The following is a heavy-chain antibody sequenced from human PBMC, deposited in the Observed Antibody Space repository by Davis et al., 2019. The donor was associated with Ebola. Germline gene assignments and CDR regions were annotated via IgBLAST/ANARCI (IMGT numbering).Heavy chain of an antibody. Sequence: ASVKVSCKASGYTFTSYGISWVRQAPGQGLEWMGWISAYNGNTNYAQKFQGRVTITADKSTSTAYMELSSLRSEDTAVYYCASPSGRYYDILTGYFGMDVWGQGTTVTVSS. CDR2: ISAYNGNT. J-gene: IGHJ6*02. CDR3: ASPSGRYYDILTGYFGMDV. V-gene: IGHV1-18*01. CDR1: GYTFTSYG. D-gene: IGHD3-9*01.